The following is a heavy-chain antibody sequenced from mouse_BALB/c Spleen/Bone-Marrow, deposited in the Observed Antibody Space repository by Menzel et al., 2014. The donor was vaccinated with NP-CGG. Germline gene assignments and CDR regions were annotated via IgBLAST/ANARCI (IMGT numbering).Heavy chain of an antibody. V-gene: IGHV14-3*02. D-gene: IGHD1-2*01. CDR3: ARGGTTATWYFDV. J-gene: IGHJ1*01. CDR1: GFNIKDTY. CDR2: IDPANGNT. Sequence: DVQLQESGAELVKPGASVKLSCTASGFNIKDTYMHWVKQRPEQGLEWIGRIDPANGNTKYDPKFQGKATITADTSSNTAYLQLSSLTSEDTAVYYCARGGTTATWYFDVWGAGTTVTASS.